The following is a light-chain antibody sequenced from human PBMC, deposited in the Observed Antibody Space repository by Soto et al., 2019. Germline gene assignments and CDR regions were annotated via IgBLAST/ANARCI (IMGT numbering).Light chain of an antibody. Sequence: EIVMTQSPASPAVSPGERATLSCRASQSVSSNLAWYQQKPGQAPRLLIYGASTRATGIPARFSGSGSGTEFTLTISRLEPEDFAVYYCQQYGSSRWTFGQGTKVDIK. CDR1: QSVSSN. CDR2: GAS. CDR3: QQYGSSRWT. J-gene: IGKJ1*01. V-gene: IGKV3-15*01.